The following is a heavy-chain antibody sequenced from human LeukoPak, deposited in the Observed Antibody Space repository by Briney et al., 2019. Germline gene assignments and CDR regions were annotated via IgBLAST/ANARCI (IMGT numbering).Heavy chain of an antibody. CDR2: IIPILGIA. CDR1: GGTFSSYA. D-gene: IGHD3-10*01. CDR3: ARDLNYYGSGSYGGGY. V-gene: IGHV1-69*04. Sequence: SVKVSCKASGGTFSSYAISWVRQAPGQGLEWMGRIIPILGIANYAQKFQGRVTITADKSTSTAYMELSSLRSEDTAVYYCARDLNYYGSGSYGGGYWGQGTLVTVSS. J-gene: IGHJ4*02.